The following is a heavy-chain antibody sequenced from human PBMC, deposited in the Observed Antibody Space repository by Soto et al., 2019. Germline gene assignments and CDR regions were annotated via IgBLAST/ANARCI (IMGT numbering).Heavy chain of an antibody. V-gene: IGHV3-30*04. CDR2: ISYDGSNK. J-gene: IGHJ4*02. CDR1: GFTFSSYA. D-gene: IGHD3-3*01. Sequence: GGSLRLSCAASGFTFSSYAMHWVRQAPGKGLEWVAVISYDGSNKYYADSVKGRFTISRDNSKNTLYLQMNSLRAEDTAVYYCTAQCDFWSGYSAFDYWGQGTLVTVSS. CDR3: TAQCDFWSGYSAFDY.